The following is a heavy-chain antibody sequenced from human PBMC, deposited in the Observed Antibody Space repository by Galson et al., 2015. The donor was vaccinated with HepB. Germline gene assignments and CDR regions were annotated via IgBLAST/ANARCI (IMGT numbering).Heavy chain of an antibody. CDR3: ARGPGDYSNSNYYYYYMDV. CDR1: GGTFSSYA. Sequence: SVKVSCKASGGTFSSYAISWVRQAPGQGLEWMGGIIPIFGTANYAQKFQGRVTITADESTSTAYMELSSLRSEDTAVYYCARGPGDYSNSNYYYYYMDVWGKGTTVTVSS. CDR2: IIPIFGTA. V-gene: IGHV1-69*13. D-gene: IGHD4-11*01. J-gene: IGHJ6*03.